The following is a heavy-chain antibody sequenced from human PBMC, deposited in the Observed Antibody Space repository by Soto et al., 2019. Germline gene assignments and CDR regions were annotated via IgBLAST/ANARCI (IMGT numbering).Heavy chain of an antibody. CDR3: ARSREGTFHY. D-gene: IGHD1-26*01. V-gene: IGHV4-59*01. Sequence: QVQLQESGPGLVKPSETLSLTCTVSGGSISSYYWSWIRQPPGKGLEWIGYIYYSGSTNYNPSLKGRVTVSVDTSKNQFSLKLSSVTAADTAVYYCARSREGTFHYWGQGTLVTVSS. CDR2: IYYSGST. J-gene: IGHJ4*02. CDR1: GGSISSYY.